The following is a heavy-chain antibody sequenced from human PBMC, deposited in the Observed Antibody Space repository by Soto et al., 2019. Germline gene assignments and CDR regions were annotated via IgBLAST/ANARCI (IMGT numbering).Heavy chain of an antibody. J-gene: IGHJ5*02. CDR3: AREPSSGGWFDP. CDR1: GGSISSSSYY. Sequence: SETLFLTCTVSGGSISSSSYYWGWIRQPPGKGLEWIGSIYYSGSTYYNPSLKSRVTISVDTSKNQFSLKLSSVTAADTAVYYCAREPSSGGWFDPWGQGTLVTVSS. V-gene: IGHV4-39*07. CDR2: IYYSGST. D-gene: IGHD3-10*01.